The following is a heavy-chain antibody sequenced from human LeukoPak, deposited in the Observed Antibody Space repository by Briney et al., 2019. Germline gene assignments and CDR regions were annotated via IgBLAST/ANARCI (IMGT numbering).Heavy chain of an antibody. CDR3: ARASFVVVSQNRYYYYYGMDV. CDR1: GYTFTGYY. CDR2: INPNSGGT. D-gene: IGHD2-21*01. V-gene: IGHV1-2*04. Sequence: ASVKVSCKASGYTFTGYYMHWVRQAPGQGLEWMGWINPNSGGTNYAQKFQGWVTMTRDTSISTAYMELSRLRSDDTAVYYCARASFVVVSQNRYYYYYGMDVWGQGTTVTVSS. J-gene: IGHJ6*02.